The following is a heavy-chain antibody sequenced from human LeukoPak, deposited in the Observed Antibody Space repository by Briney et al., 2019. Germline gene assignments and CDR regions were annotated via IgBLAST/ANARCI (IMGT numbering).Heavy chain of an antibody. CDR2: INPNTGAT. CDR3: AREGSKALDTNWFDP. Sequence: ASVKGSCQASGYTFNDFYMHWVRQTPGQGLEWMGWINPNTGATNYAPKFQGRVNMTTDSSITTAYLDLDRLQFNDTAVYYCAREGSKALDTNWFDPWGQGTPVTVSS. V-gene: IGHV1-2*02. CDR1: GYTFNDFY. J-gene: IGHJ5*02. D-gene: IGHD3-10*01.